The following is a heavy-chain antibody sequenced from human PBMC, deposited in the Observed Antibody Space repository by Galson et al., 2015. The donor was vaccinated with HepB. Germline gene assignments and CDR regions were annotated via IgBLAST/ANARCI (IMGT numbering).Heavy chain of an antibody. Sequence: SLRLSCAASGFTFSRYSMNWVRQAPGKGLEWVSYISSGSITIYYGDSVKGRFTISRDNAKNSLYLQMNSLRAEDTAVYYCARVRLYSGAFDIWGQGTMVTVSS. CDR1: GFTFSRYS. CDR2: ISSGSITI. J-gene: IGHJ3*02. CDR3: ARVRLYSGAFDI. V-gene: IGHV3-48*01. D-gene: IGHD2-15*01.